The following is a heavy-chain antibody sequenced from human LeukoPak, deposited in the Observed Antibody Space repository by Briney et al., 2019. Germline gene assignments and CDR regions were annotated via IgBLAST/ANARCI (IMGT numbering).Heavy chain of an antibody. Sequence: PGGSLRLSCAASGFIFSNYAMSWVPQAPGKGLEWVSSISCSGDNTYYADSARGRFTISRDNSKNTLYLQIYNLRDEDAAIYYCAKDLALYTGPYTGSFYSPIDYWGQGTLVTVSS. CDR1: GFIFSNYA. J-gene: IGHJ4*02. CDR2: ISCSGDNT. D-gene: IGHD1-26*01. CDR3: AKDLALYTGPYTGSFYSPIDY. V-gene: IGHV3-23*01.